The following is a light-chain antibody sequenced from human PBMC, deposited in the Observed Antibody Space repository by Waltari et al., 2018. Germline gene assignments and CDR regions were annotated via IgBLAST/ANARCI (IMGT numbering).Light chain of an antibody. CDR3: HVWDGKTVM. Sequence: SSVLTQAPSVSVAPGQTATVTCGGDNIGGRSVHWYQQRPGRAPVLVVYLDSDRPSGIPDRFSGSKSGNAATLTISRVEAGDEADYYCHVWDGKTVMFGGGTKLTAL. V-gene: IGLV3-21*02. CDR1: NIGGRS. CDR2: LDS. J-gene: IGLJ3*02.